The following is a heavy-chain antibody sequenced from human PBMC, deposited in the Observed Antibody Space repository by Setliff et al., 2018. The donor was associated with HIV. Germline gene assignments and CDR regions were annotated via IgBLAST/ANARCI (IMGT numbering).Heavy chain of an antibody. D-gene: IGHD6-13*01. CDR1: GFTFSGYW. Sequence: SCAASGFTFSGYWMSWVRQAPGKGLEWVANIKQDGSVKFYADSVKGRFTISRDNAKNSLYLQMNSLRAEDTAVYYCARDSSSWYEFYFDCWGQGTLVTVSS. V-gene: IGHV3-7*01. J-gene: IGHJ4*02. CDR3: ARDSSSWYEFYFDC. CDR2: IKQDGSVK.